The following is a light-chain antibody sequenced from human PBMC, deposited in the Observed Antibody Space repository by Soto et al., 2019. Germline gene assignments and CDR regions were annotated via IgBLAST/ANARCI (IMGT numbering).Light chain of an antibody. CDR3: QQYNSLYT. Sequence: SSLSASVGDRVTITCRARQRTSGWLAWYQQKPGKAPKLLMYEVSTLESGVPSRFSGSGSETDFTLTISSLQPDDFATYYGQQYNSLYTFG. CDR2: EVS. CDR1: QRTSGW. V-gene: IGKV1-5*03. J-gene: IGKJ2*01.